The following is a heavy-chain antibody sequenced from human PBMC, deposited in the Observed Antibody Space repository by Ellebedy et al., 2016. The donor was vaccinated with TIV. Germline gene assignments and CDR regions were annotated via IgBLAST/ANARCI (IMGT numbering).Heavy chain of an antibody. CDR3: ARDHAAQRRDYYFDY. CDR2: ISGSGIST. Sequence: GGSLRLSCAASGFTFSNYVMSWVRQAPGKGLEWVSSISGSGISTYYADSVKGRFSISRDNSKNTLFLQMNSLRAEDTAVFYCARDHAAQRRDYYFDYWGQGTLVTVSS. V-gene: IGHV3-23*01. CDR1: GFTFSNYV. J-gene: IGHJ4*02. D-gene: IGHD5-24*01.